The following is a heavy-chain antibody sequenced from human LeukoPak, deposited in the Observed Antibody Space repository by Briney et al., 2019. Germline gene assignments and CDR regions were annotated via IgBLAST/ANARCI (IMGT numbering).Heavy chain of an antibody. CDR3: ARDGVSPAYDS. Sequence: ASVKVSCKTSGFTFINYGFTWVRQAPGQGLVWMGCISGYNGDTQYARNLQGRVTMTTDTSTSTVYMELTSLRSDDTAVYYCARDGVSPAYDSWGQGTLVSVSS. CDR2: ISGYNGDT. J-gene: IGHJ5*01. V-gene: IGHV1-18*01. D-gene: IGHD3-16*01. CDR1: GFTFINYG.